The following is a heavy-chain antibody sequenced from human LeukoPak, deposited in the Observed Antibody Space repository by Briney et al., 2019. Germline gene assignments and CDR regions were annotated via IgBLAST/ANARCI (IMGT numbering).Heavy chain of an antibody. V-gene: IGHV5-51*01. CDR2: IYPGDSDT. CDR3: ARSYGDYSNWFDP. CDR1: GYSFTSYW. D-gene: IGHD4-17*01. Sequence: GESLKISCKGSGYSFTSYWIGWVRQMPGKGLEWMGIIYPGDSDTRYSPSFQGQVTISADKSISTAYLQWSGLKASDTAMYYCARSYGDYSNWFDPWGQGTLVTVSS. J-gene: IGHJ5*02.